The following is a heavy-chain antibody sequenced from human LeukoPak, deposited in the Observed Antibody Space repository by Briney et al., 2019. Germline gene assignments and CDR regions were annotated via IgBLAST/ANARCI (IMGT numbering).Heavy chain of an antibody. J-gene: IGHJ4*02. V-gene: IGHV3-30*04. Sequence: GGSLRLSCAASGFTFSSYAMHWVRQAPGKGLEWVAVISYDGSNKYYADSVKGRFTISRDNSKNTLYLQMNSLRAEDTAVYYCARADTAMVFDYWGQGTLVTASS. D-gene: IGHD5-18*01. CDR3: ARADTAMVFDY. CDR1: GFTFSSYA. CDR2: ISYDGSNK.